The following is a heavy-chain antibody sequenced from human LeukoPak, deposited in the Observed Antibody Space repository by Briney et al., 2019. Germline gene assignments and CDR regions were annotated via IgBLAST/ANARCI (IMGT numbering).Heavy chain of an antibody. Sequence: PGGSLRLSCAASGFTFNSYNMNWVRQAPGKGVEWVSYISRGSSYIFYADSVKGRFTISRDNAKNSLYLQMNSLRAEDTAVYYCAGARGSHLDGAFDIWGQGTMVTVSS. CDR2: ISRGSSYI. D-gene: IGHD3-10*01. J-gene: IGHJ3*02. V-gene: IGHV3-21*01. CDR1: GFTFNSYN. CDR3: AGARGSHLDGAFDI.